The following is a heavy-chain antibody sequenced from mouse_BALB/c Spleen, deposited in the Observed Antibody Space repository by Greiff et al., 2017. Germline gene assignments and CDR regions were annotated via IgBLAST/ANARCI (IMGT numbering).Heavy chain of an antibody. D-gene: IGHD2-4*01. CDR2: ISSGGGST. CDR1: GFAFSSYD. J-gene: IGHJ4*01. CDR3: ARHRTMIYAMDY. V-gene: IGHV5-12-1*01. Sequence: EVKLVESGGGLVKPGGSLKLSCAASGFAFSSYDMSWVRQTPEKRLEWVAYISSGGGSTYYPDTVKGRFTISRDNAKNTLYLQMSSLKSEDTAMYYCARHRTMIYAMDYWGQGTSVTVSS.